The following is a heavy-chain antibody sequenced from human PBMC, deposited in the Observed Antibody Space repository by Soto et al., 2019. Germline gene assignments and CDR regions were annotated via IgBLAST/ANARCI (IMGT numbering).Heavy chain of an antibody. Sequence: SETLSLTCTVSGGSISRSSYYWGWIRQPPGKGLEWIGSIYYSGSTYYNPSLKSRVTISVDTSKNQFSLKLSSVTAADTAVYYCARAFRIGYDSSGYYFDYWGQGTLVTVSS. J-gene: IGHJ4*02. CDR2: IYYSGST. CDR3: ARAFRIGYDSSGYYFDY. V-gene: IGHV4-39*01. CDR1: GGSISRSSYY. D-gene: IGHD3-22*01.